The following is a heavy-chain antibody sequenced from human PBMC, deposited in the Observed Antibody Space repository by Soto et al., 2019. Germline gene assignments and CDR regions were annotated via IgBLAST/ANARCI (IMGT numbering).Heavy chain of an antibody. V-gene: IGHV1-18*01. Sequence: ASFKGPCKASGYAFTIYGDSWVRQAPGQGLEWMGWISAYNGNTNYAQKLQGRVTMTTDTSTSTAYMELRSLRSDDTAVYYCARDYYDFWSGYLMDNWFDPWGQGTLVTVSS. CDR2: ISAYNGNT. D-gene: IGHD3-3*01. CDR1: GYAFTIYG. J-gene: IGHJ5*02. CDR3: ARDYYDFWSGYLMDNWFDP.